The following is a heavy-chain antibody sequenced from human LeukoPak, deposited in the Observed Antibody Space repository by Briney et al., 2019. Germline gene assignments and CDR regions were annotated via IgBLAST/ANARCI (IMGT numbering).Heavy chain of an antibody. CDR1: GFTFSNHW. J-gene: IGHJ4*02. CDR3: VRGYLGPDY. CDR2: IDNDGSST. Sequence: PGGSLRLSCAASGFTFSNHWMHWVRQAPGKGLVWVSRIDNDGSSTVYADSVEGRFTMSRDNGKSTVFLQMNSLRDEDTAIYYCVRGYLGPDYWGQGPLVTVSS. D-gene: IGHD3-9*01. V-gene: IGHV3-74*01.